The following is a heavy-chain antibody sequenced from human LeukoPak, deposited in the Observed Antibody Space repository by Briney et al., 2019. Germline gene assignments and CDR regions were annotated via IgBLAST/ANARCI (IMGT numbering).Heavy chain of an antibody. J-gene: IGHJ4*02. V-gene: IGHV1-69*02. D-gene: IGHD4-17*01. CDR2: IIPILGIA. CDR3: ARFSKRLTTVTD. CDR1: GGTFSSYT. Sequence: SVKVSCKASGGTFSSYTISWVRQAPGQGLEWMGRIIPILGIANYAQKFQGRVTMTRNTSISTAYMELSSLRSEDTAVYYCARFSKRLTTVTDWGQGTLVTVSS.